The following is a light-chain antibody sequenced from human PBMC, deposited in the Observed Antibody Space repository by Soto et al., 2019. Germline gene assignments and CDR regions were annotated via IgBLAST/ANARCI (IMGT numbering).Light chain of an antibody. CDR2: DNN. J-gene: IGLJ1*01. CDR1: SSKIGNNY. Sequence: QSVLTQPPSVSAAPGQKVTISCSGSSSKIGNNYVSWYQQLPGTAPKLLIYDNNKRPSGIPDLFSGSKSGTSATLGITGLQTGDEADYYCGTWDSSLSAFYVFGTGTKVTVL. V-gene: IGLV1-51*01. CDR3: GTWDSSLSAFYV.